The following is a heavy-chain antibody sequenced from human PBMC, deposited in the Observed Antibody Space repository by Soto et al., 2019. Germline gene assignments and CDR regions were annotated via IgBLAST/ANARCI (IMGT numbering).Heavy chain of an antibody. J-gene: IGHJ4*02. D-gene: IGHD3-10*01. CDR3: ARDLGITMVRGVSIRLEYYFDY. Sequence: ASVKVSCKASGYTFTSYSMHWVRQAPGQRLEWMGWINAGNGNTKYSQKFQGRVTITRDTSASTAYMELSSLRSEDTAVYYCARDLGITMVRGVSIRLEYYFDYWGQGTLVTVSS. V-gene: IGHV1-3*01. CDR1: GYTFTSYS. CDR2: INAGNGNT.